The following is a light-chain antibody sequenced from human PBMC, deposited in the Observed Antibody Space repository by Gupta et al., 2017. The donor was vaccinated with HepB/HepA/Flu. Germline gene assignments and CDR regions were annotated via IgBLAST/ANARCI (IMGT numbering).Light chain of an antibody. J-gene: IGKJ5*01. V-gene: IGKV3D-11*02. CDR2: GAS. CDR1: QSVSSY. CDR3: QHCNNWQLT. Sequence: EILLTQSPATLSLSPGERATLSCRASQSVSSYLAWYQQKPGQAPRLLIYGASNRATGFPARFSGSGSGTEFTLTISSLEPEDFAVYFCQHCNNWQLTFGQGTRLEIK.